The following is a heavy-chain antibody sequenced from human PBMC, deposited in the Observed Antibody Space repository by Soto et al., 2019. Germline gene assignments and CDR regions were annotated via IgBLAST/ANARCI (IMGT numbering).Heavy chain of an antibody. J-gene: IGHJ4*02. Sequence: QVHLVQSGAEVKKPGSSVKVSCKASEGTFSSYAISWVRQAPGQGLEWMGGIIPIFATANYAQKFQGRVTITADESTSTAYMELSSLRSEDTAVYYCALDCGGRCLQSCFDYWGKGTLVTVSS. CDR2: IIPIFATA. CDR1: EGTFSSYA. V-gene: IGHV1-69*01. CDR3: ALDCGGRCLQSCFDY. D-gene: IGHD4-4*01.